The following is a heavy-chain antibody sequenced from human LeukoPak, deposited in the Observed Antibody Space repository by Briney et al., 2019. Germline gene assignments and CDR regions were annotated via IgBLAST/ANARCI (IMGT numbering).Heavy chain of an antibody. Sequence: PGGSLRLSSAAYAFTFSNAWMSWVRQAQGKGLEWVGSIKSKTDGGTTDYAAPVKGRFTISRHDSKNTLYLQMNSLKTEHTAVYHCTTEPGGAFDIWGQGTMVTVPS. CDR3: TTEPGGAFDI. CDR2: IKSKTDGGTT. CDR1: AFTFSNAW. J-gene: IGHJ3*02. V-gene: IGHV3-15*01.